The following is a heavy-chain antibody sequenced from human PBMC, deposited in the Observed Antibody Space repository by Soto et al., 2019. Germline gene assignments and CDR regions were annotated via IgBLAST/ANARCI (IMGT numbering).Heavy chain of an antibody. D-gene: IGHD6-13*01. J-gene: IGHJ4*02. CDR1: GFTFSSYS. CDR2: ITSSGTTV. Sequence: EVHLVESGGGLVQPGGSLRLSCAASGFTFSSYSLNWVRQAPGKGLEWVSYITSSGTTVYYADSVRGRFTISRDNAKNSLYLQMNSLRDDDTAVCYCARGSSNWAYYFDFWGQGTLVTVSS. V-gene: IGHV3-48*02. CDR3: ARGSSNWAYYFDF.